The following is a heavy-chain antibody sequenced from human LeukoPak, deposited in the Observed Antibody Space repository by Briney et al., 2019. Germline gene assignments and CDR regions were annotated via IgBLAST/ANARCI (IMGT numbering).Heavy chain of an antibody. CDR2: IYTSGST. CDR1: GGSISSGSYY. Sequence: PSETLSLTCTVSGGSISSGSYYWSWIRQPAGKGLEWIGRIYTSGSTYYNPSLKSRVTISVDTSKNQFSLKLSSVTAADTAVYYCASAYSSGWYGTVDYWGQGTLVTVSS. V-gene: IGHV4-61*02. J-gene: IGHJ4*02. CDR3: ASAYSSGWYGTVDY. D-gene: IGHD6-19*01.